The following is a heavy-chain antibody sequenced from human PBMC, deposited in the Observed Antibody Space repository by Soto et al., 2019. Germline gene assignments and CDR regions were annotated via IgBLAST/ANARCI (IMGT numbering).Heavy chain of an antibody. CDR3: AREVAAEADYYYGMDV. CDR1: GGSISSGGYY. J-gene: IGHJ6*02. D-gene: IGHD6-13*01. Sequence: SETLSLTCTVSGGSISSGGYYWSWIRQHPGKGLEWIGYIYYSGSTYYNPSLKSRVTISVDTSKNQFSLKLSSVTAADTAVYYCAREVAAEADYYYGMDVWGQGTTVTVSS. V-gene: IGHV4-31*03. CDR2: IYYSGST.